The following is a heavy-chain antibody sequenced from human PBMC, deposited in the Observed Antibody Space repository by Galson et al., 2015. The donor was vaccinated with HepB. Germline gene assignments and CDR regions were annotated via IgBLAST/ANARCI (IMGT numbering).Heavy chain of an antibody. CDR2: ISGSGGTT. Sequence: SLRLSCAASGFTFSSYAMNWVRQAPGKGLEWVSGISGSGGTTYYADSVKGRLTASRDNSKNELFLQMHNLTAEDTAVYYCAKGGNANPRLNNWFAPWGQGSLVTVSS. J-gene: IGHJ5*02. V-gene: IGHV3-23*01. CDR3: AKGGNANPRLNNWFAP. CDR1: GFTFSSYA. D-gene: IGHD4/OR15-4a*01.